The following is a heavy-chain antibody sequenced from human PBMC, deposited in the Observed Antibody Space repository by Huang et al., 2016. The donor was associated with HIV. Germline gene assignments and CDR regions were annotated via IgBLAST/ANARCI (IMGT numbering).Heavy chain of an antibody. CDR3: ARAKDTWDAYDI. CDR2: ISNDGSNN. J-gene: IGHJ3*02. CDR1: GFPFNNHA. Sequence: QVQLVESGGGVVQPGRSLRLSCAASGFPFNNHAMHWVRQAPGKVLDCVAVISNDGSNNYYADSVKGRFTISRDSSKSTLFLHMTSLRTEDTAVYYCARAKDTWDAYDIWGQGTMVIVSS. D-gene: IGHD5-18*01. V-gene: IGHV3-30-3*01.